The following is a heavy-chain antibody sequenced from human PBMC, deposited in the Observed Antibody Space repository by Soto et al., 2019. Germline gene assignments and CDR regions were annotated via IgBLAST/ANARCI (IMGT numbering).Heavy chain of an antibody. J-gene: IGHJ4*02. CDR1: GGTFSSYA. V-gene: IGHV1-69*06. CDR2: IIPIFGTA. CDR3: ARHLYDYVWGSYRH. Sequence: SVKVSCKASGGTFSSYAISWVRQAPGQGLEWMGGIIPIFGTANYAQKFQGRVTITADKSTSTAYMELSSLRSEDTAVYYCARHLYDYVWGSYRHRGQATLVTVSS. D-gene: IGHD3-16*02.